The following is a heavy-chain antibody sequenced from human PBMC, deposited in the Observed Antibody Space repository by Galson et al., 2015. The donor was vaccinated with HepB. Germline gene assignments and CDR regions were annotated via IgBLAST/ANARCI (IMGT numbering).Heavy chain of an antibody. Sequence: SLRLSCAASGFTFSNYAMHWARQVPGKGLEWVAVLSYDGGSILYADSVKGRFIISRDNSKNTLHLQMNSLTAEDTAVYYCAREQRYCSATTCPSARGLFDYWGQGTLVTASS. V-gene: IGHV3-30-3*01. CDR2: LSYDGGSI. J-gene: IGHJ4*02. CDR3: AREQRYCSATTCPSARGLFDY. D-gene: IGHD2-15*01. CDR1: GFTFSNYA.